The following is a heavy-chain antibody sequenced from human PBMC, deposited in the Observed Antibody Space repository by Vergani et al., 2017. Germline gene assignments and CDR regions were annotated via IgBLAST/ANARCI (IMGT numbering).Heavy chain of an antibody. J-gene: IGHJ3*02. V-gene: IGHV4-31*03. D-gene: IGHD3-9*01. CDR3: ARVSLPNYDILTGCDAFDI. CDR1: GGSISSGGYY. Sequence: QVQLQESGPGLVKPSQTLSLTCTVSGGSISSGGYYWSWIRQHPGKGLEWIGYIYYSGSTYYNPSLKSRVTISVDKSKNQFSLKLSSVTAADTAVYYCARVSLPNYDILTGCDAFDIWGQGTMVTVSS. CDR2: IYYSGST.